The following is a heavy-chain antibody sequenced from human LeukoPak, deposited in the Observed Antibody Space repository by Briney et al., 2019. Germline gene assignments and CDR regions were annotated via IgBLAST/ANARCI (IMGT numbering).Heavy chain of an antibody. CDR2: IYHSGGT. Sequence: SETPSLTCTVSGGSINDASWNWIRQPPGQGLEWIGYIYHSGGTNYNPSLKSRVTISLDTSKNQFSLKLSSVTAADTAVYYCARVGTYYRSLDSWGQGTLVTVSS. CDR1: GGSINDAS. J-gene: IGHJ4*02. CDR3: ARVGTYYRSLDS. D-gene: IGHD3-10*01. V-gene: IGHV4-59*01.